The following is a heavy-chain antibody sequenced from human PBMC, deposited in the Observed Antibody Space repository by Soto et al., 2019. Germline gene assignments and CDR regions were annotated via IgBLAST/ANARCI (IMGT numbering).Heavy chain of an antibody. D-gene: IGHD2-2*01. CDR2: INHSGRS. Sequence: PSETLSLTCAVYGGSFSGYYWSWIRQPPGKGLEWIGEINHSGRSNYNPSLKSRVTISIDTSKNQFSVKLSSVTAADTAVYYCARLCSSTRWDWFDSWGQGSLVTVSS. CDR3: ARLCSSTRWDWFDS. J-gene: IGHJ5*01. V-gene: IGHV4-34*01. CDR1: GGSFSGYY.